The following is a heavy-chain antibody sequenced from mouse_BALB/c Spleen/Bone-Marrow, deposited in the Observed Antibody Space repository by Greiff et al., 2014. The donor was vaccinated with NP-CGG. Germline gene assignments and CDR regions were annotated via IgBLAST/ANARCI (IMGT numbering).Heavy chain of an antibody. CDR3: VRGGNYRFDY. CDR2: IYPGDGDT. V-gene: IGHV1-82*01. J-gene: IGHJ2*01. Sequence: QVQLQQSGPELVKPGASVKISCKASGYAFSSSWMNWVKQRPGQGHEWIGRIYPGDGDTNYNGKFKGKATLTADKSSSTAYMQLSGLTSVDSAVYFCVRGGNYRFDYWGQGTTLTVSS. D-gene: IGHD2-1*01. CDR1: GYAFSSSW.